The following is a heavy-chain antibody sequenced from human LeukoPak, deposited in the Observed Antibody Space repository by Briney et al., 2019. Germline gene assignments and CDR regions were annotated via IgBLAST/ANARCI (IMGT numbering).Heavy chain of an antibody. J-gene: IGHJ4*02. D-gene: IGHD2-21*02. Sequence: SETLSLTCAVYGGSFSGSYWSWIRQPPGKGLEWIGEINHSGSTNYNPSLKSRVTISVDTSKNQFSLKLSSVTAADTAVYYCASLIADCGGDCYGPPFDYWGQGTLVTVSS. V-gene: IGHV4-34*01. CDR2: INHSGST. CDR1: GGSFSGSY. CDR3: ASLIADCGGDCYGPPFDY.